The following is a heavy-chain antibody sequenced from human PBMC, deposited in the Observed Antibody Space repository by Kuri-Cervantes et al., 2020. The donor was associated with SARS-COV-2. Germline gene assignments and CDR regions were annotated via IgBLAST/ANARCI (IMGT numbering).Heavy chain of an antibody. Sequence: GGSLRLSCAASGFTFSNYDMHWVRQAPGKGLEWVAFIRSDGSNKHYGDSVKGRFTVSRDNAKNSLYLQMNSLRAEDTAVYYCARNRAGSNEVTITADDAFDIWGQGTMVTVSS. D-gene: IGHD3-9*01. J-gene: IGHJ3*02. V-gene: IGHV3-30*02. CDR1: GFTFSNYD. CDR2: IRSDGSNK. CDR3: ARNRAGSNEVTITADDAFDI.